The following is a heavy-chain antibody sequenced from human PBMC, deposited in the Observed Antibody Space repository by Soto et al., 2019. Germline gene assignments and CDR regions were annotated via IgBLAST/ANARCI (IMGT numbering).Heavy chain of an antibody. V-gene: IGHV1-69*04. CDR2: IIPILGIA. CDR3: ARERWYQLLSNYYYYMDV. Sequence: GASVKVSCKASGGTFSSYTISWVRQAPGQGLEWMGRIIPILGIANYAQKFQGRVTITADKSTSTAYMELSSLRSEDTAVYYCARERWYQLLSNYYYYMDVWGIGTTVTVSS. J-gene: IGHJ6*03. CDR1: GGTFSSYT. D-gene: IGHD2-2*01.